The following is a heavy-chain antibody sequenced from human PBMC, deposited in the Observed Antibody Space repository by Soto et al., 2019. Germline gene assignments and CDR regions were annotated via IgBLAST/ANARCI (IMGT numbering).Heavy chain of an antibody. CDR1: GYTFTSHD. D-gene: IGHD2-2*01. V-gene: IGHV1-8*01. Sequence: QVQLVQSGAEMKKPGASVKVSCKASGYTFTSHDITWMRQTTGQGLEWMGWMNPNSGHTNYAQKFQGRVTMTRDTSISTAYMELTNLRSDDTAIYYCASDMSTNWGQGTLVTVSS. CDR3: ASDMSTN. CDR2: MNPNSGHT. J-gene: IGHJ4*02.